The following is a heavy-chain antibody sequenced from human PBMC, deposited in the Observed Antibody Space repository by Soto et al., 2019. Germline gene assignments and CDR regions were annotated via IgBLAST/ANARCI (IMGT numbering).Heavy chain of an antibody. CDR2: ISGSGGST. V-gene: IGHV3-23*01. CDR1: GFTFSSYA. J-gene: IGHJ6*02. D-gene: IGHD4-17*01. Sequence: GGSLRLSCAASGFTFSSYAMSWVRQAPGKGLEWVSAISGSGGSTYYADSVKGRFTISRDNSKITLYLQMNSLRAEDTAVYYCAKALWVTTLYYYYYLGMEVWGQGTTVTVSS. CDR3: AKALWVTTLYYYYYLGMEV.